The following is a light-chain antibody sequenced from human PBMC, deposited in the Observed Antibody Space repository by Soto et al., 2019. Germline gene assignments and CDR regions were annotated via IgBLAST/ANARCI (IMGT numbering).Light chain of an antibody. CDR3: QQYNNWPA. V-gene: IGKV3-20*01. CDR1: QSVSSNY. Sequence: EIVLTQSPGTLSLSPGERATLSCRASQSVSSNYLAWYQQKPGQAPRLLIYGASSRATGIPDRFSGSGSGTDFTLTISRLAPEDFAVYYCQQYNNWPAFGQGTKVDI. J-gene: IGKJ1*01. CDR2: GAS.